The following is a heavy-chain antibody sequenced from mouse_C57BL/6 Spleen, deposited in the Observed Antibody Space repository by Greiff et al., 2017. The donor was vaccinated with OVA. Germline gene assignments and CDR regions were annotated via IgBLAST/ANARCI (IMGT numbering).Heavy chain of an antibody. CDR3: ASYDDYYAMDY. Sequence: VQLQQSGPGLVQPSQSLSITCTVSGFSLTSYGVHWVRQSPGKGLEWLGVIWSGGSTDYNAAFISRLSISKDNSKSQVFSKMNSLQADDTAIYYCASYDDYYAMDYWGQGTSVTVSS. CDR1: GFSLTSYG. V-gene: IGHV2-2*01. J-gene: IGHJ4*01. D-gene: IGHD2-12*01. CDR2: IWSGGST.